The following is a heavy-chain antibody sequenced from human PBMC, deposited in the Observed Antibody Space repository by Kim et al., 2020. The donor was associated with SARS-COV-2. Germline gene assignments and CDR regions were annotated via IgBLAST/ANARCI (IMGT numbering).Heavy chain of an antibody. CDR3: TKDSTSRPSDY. Sequence: GGSLRLSCTASGFTVSNTMNWVRQAPGKGLEWVSSVTIGGNTYYADSVRGRFTISRDTSKSTLYLQMDSLRVEDSAMYFCTKDSTSRPSDYWGRGTLVTV. J-gene: IGHJ4*02. CDR2: VTIGGNT. D-gene: IGHD6-6*01. V-gene: IGHV3-23*01. CDR1: GFTVSNT.